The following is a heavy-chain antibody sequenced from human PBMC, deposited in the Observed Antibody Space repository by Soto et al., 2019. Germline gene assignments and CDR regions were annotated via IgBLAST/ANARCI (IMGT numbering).Heavy chain of an antibody. CDR3: ARDSTQVVTAKLDY. D-gene: IGHD2-21*02. Sequence: GGSLRLSCAVSGFTFRSSPMSWVRRAPGKGLEWVSGINGGDDSEHYAESVRGRFTITRDNSKNTLLLQMNSLRAEDTAVYYCARDSTQVVTAKLDYWGQGTLVTVSS. CDR1: GFTFRSSP. J-gene: IGHJ4*02. V-gene: IGHV3-23*01. CDR2: INGGDDSE.